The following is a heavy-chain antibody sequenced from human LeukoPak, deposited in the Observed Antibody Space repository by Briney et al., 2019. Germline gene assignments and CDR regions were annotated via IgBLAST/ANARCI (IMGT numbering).Heavy chain of an antibody. Sequence: SETLSLTCAVYGGSFSGYYWSWIRQPPGKGLEWIGEINHSGSTNYNPSLKSRVTISVDTSKNQFSLKLSSVTAADTAVYYCARVGRGVIITPSFDYWGRGTLVTVSS. J-gene: IGHJ4*02. V-gene: IGHV4-34*01. D-gene: IGHD3-10*01. CDR3: ARVGRGVIITPSFDY. CDR1: GGSFSGYY. CDR2: INHSGST.